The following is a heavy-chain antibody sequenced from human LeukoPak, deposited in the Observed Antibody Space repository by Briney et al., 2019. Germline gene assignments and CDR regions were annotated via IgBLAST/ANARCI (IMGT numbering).Heavy chain of an antibody. CDR3: ARGVVIAPQTFDY. V-gene: IGHV4-59*01. J-gene: IGHJ4*02. CDR2: IYYSGST. D-gene: IGHD2-21*01. CDR1: GGSISSYY. Sequence: SETLSLTCAVSGGSISSYYWSWIRQPPGKGLEWIGYIYYSGSTNYNPSLKSRVTISVDTSKNQFSLKLSSVTAADTAVYYCARGVVIAPQTFDYWGQGTLVTVSS.